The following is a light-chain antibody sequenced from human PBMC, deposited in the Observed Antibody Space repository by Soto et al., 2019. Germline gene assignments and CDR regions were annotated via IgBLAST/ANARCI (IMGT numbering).Light chain of an antibody. CDR1: NIGTKS. Sequence: SYELTQPPSVSVSPGQTASITCGGDNIGTKSVHWYQQRPGQAPVLVVYDDKKRPSGIPERFSGSNSGNTATLTISRVETGDEADYYCQVCERFSDHNFVFGDGTKVTV. CDR2: DDK. CDR3: QVCERFSDHNFV. J-gene: IGLJ1*01. V-gene: IGLV3-21*02.